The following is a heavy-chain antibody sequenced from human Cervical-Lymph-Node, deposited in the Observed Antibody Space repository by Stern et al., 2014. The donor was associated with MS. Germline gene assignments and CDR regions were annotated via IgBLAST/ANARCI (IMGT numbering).Heavy chain of an antibody. Sequence: QVQLQESGPGLVKPSETLSLTCTVSGGSIRTFSWSWIRQPPVRGLEWIGCVYYNGTTTHNPSLKSRVTMSVDTSKSQLSLRLHSVTAADTAVYYCARHSVGVKDFDSWGQGTLVTVSS. V-gene: IGHV4-59*01. CDR3: ARHSVGVKDFDS. CDR1: GGSIRTFS. J-gene: IGHJ4*02. CDR2: VYYNGTT. D-gene: IGHD4-23*01.